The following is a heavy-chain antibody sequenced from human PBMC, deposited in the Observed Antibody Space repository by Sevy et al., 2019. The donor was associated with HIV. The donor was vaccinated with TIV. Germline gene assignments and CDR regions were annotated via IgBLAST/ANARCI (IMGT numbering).Heavy chain of an antibody. CDR2: IYYNGHI. J-gene: IGHJ4*02. Sequence: SETLSLTCTVSGGSITSLYWNWIRQPRGKGLEWIANIYYNGHINYNPSLKSRVTLSLDTSKSQFSLRLSSVTAADTAMYYCAGENAWGRGYSWGQGTLVTVSS. CDR3: AGENAWGRGYS. CDR1: GGSITSLY. D-gene: IGHD1-26*01. V-gene: IGHV4-59*08.